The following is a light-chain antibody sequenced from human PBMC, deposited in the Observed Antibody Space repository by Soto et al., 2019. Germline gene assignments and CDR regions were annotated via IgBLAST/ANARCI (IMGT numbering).Light chain of an antibody. J-gene: IGLJ3*02. CDR3: AAWDASLSAWV. CDR1: TSNIGTNY. V-gene: IGLV1-47*02. CDR2: SNN. Sequence: QSMLTQPPSASGTPGQRVTISCSGSTSNIGTNYAFWYQHLPGTAPKVLIYSNNQRPSGVADRFSGSTSGTSASLAISGLRSEDEADYFCAAWDASLSAWVFGGGTKLTVL.